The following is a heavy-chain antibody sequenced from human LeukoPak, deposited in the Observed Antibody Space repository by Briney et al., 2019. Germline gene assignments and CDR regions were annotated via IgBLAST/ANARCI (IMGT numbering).Heavy chain of an antibody. CDR1: GYTFTSYD. Sequence: ASVKVSCKASGYTFTSYDINWVRQAPGQGLEWMGWMNPNSGNTGYAQKFQGRVTITRNTSISTAYMELSSLRSEDTAVYYCARAYYYGSGSYYPLVYYFDYWGQGTLVTVSS. CDR3: ARAYYYGSGSYYPLVYYFDY. V-gene: IGHV1-8*03. D-gene: IGHD3-10*01. J-gene: IGHJ4*02. CDR2: MNPNSGNT.